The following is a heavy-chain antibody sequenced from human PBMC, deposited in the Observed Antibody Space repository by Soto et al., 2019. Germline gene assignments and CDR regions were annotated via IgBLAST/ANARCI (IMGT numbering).Heavy chain of an antibody. CDR2: IYYSGST. CDR3: AREDCTNGVCYLDY. D-gene: IGHD2-8*01. CDR1: GGSLSSYY. J-gene: IGHJ4*02. Sequence: PSETLSLTCTVSGGSLSSYYWSWIRQPPGKGLEWIGYIYYSGSTNYNPSLKSRVTISVDTSKNQFSLKLSSVTAADTAVYYCAREDCTNGVCYLDYWGQGTLVTVSS. V-gene: IGHV4-59*01.